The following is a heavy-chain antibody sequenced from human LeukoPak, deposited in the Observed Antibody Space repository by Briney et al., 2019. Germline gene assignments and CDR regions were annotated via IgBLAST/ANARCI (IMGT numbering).Heavy chain of an antibody. CDR2: INPNSGGT. CDR1: EYTFTGYY. Sequence: ASVKVSCKASEYTFTGYYVHWVRQAPGQGLEWMGWINPNSGGTNYAQKFQGRVTMTRDTSISTAYMELSRLRSDDTAVYYCARDLSRDNWFDPWGQGTLVAVSS. V-gene: IGHV1-2*02. CDR3: ARDLSRDNWFDP. J-gene: IGHJ5*02.